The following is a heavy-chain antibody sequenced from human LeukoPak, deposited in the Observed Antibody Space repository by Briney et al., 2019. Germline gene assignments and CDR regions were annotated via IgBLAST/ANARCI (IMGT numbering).Heavy chain of an antibody. J-gene: IGHJ4*02. D-gene: IGHD3-22*01. CDR2: ISGSGGST. V-gene: IGHV3-23*01. CDR3: ASTARYYYDSSGYYSPFDY. CDR1: GFTFSSYA. Sequence: PGGSLRLSCAASGFTFSSYAMSWVRQAPGKGLEWVSAISGSGGSTYYADSVKGRFTISRDNSKNTLYLQMNSLRAEDTAVYYCASTARYYYDSSGYYSPFDYWGQGTLVTVSS.